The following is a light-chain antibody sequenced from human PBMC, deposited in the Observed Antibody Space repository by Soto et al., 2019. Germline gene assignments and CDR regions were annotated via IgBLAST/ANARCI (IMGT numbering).Light chain of an antibody. V-gene: IGLV2-14*01. Sequence: QSVLTQPRSVSGSPGQSVTFSCIGTSSDIGSYNYVSWYQQHPGKAPKLIIYEVTNRPSGVSNRFSGSKSGDTASLTISGLQAEDEADYYCGSYRRSSTSYVFGTGTKLTVL. CDR3: GSYRRSSTSYV. CDR2: EVT. CDR1: SSDIGSYNY. J-gene: IGLJ1*01.